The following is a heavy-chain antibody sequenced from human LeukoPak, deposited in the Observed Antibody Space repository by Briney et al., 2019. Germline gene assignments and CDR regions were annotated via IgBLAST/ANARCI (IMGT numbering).Heavy chain of an antibody. Sequence: TGGSLRLSCAASGFTFSSYAMHWVRQAPGKGLEWVAVISYDRSNKYYADSVKGRFTISRDNSKNTVYLQMNSLRAEDTAVYYCARDHVIKQAPPGYWGQGTLVTVSS. CDR2: ISYDRSNK. CDR3: ARDHVIKQAPPGY. D-gene: IGHD3-10*01. J-gene: IGHJ4*02. V-gene: IGHV3-30-3*01. CDR1: GFTFSSYA.